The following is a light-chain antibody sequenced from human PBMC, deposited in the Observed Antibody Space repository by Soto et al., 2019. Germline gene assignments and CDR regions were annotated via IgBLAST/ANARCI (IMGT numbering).Light chain of an antibody. J-gene: IGLJ1*01. CDR3: CSYAGSSTYV. CDR1: SSNIGANYD. V-gene: IGLV1-40*01. Sequence: QSVLTQPPSVSGAPGQRVTISCTGSSSNIGANYDVHWYQVLPGTAPKLLIYANTNRPSGVPDRFSGSKSGTSASLAITGLQAEDEADYYCCSYAGSSTYVFGTGTKVTVL. CDR2: ANT.